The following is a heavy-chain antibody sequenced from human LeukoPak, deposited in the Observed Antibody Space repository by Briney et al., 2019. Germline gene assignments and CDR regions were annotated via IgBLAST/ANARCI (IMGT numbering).Heavy chain of an antibody. Sequence: PSETLSLTCAVYGGSFGGYYWSWIRQPPGKGLEWIGEINHSGSTNYNPSLKSRVTISVDTSKNQFSLKLSSVTAADTAVYYCARGGSDIVVVVAATANWFDPWGQGTLVTVSS. CDR3: ARGGSDIVVVVAATANWFDP. CDR2: INHSGST. V-gene: IGHV4-34*01. D-gene: IGHD2-15*01. CDR1: GGSFGGYY. J-gene: IGHJ5*02.